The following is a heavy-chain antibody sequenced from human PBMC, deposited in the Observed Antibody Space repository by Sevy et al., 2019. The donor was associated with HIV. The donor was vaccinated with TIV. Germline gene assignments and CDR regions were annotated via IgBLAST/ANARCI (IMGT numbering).Heavy chain of an antibody. CDR3: ATSTTGSSRLSAFDY. V-gene: IGHV7-4-1*02. CDR1: GYTFTSYA. J-gene: IGHJ4*02. CDR2: INTNTGNP. D-gene: IGHD4-17*01. Sequence: ASVKVSCKASGYTFTSYAMNWVRQAPGQGLEWMGWINTNTGNPTYAQGFTGRFVFSLDTSVSTAYLQISSLKAEDTAVYYCATSTTGSSRLSAFDYWGQGTLVTVSS.